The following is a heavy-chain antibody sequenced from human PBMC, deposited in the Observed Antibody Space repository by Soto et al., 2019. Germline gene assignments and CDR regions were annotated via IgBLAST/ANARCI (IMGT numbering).Heavy chain of an antibody. D-gene: IGHD3-9*01. CDR2: IYPGDSDT. Sequence: GESLKISCKGSGYSFTSYWIGWVRQMPGKGLEWMGIIYPGDSDTRYSPSFQGQVTISADKSISTPYLQWSSLKASDTAMYYCARLNGGEYSSPYYDILTGYSYYFDYWGQGTLVTVSS. CDR1: GYSFTSYW. CDR3: ARLNGGEYSSPYYDILTGYSYYFDY. V-gene: IGHV5-51*01. J-gene: IGHJ4*02.